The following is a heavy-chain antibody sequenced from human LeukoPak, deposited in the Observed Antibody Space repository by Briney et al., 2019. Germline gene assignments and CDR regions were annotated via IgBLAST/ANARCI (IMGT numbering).Heavy chain of an antibody. CDR2: INHSGST. V-gene: IGHV4-34*01. Sequence: TSETLSLTCAVYGGSFSGYYWSWIRQPPGKGLEWIGEINHSGSTNYNPSLKSRVTISVDTSKNQFSLKLSSVTAADTAVYYCARTRFGEFPYYYYYYMDVWGKGTTVTVSS. CDR1: GGSFSGYY. J-gene: IGHJ6*03. CDR3: ARTRFGEFPYYYYYYMDV. D-gene: IGHD3-10*01.